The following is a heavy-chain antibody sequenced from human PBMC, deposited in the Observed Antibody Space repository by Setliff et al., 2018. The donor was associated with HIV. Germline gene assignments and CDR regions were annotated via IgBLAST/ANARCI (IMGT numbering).Heavy chain of an antibody. Sequence: ASVKVSCKASGGTFSTHAINWVRQAPGQGLEWMGGIIPIFGTTHYAHKFQGRVTITTDESTNTAYMELGSLRSEDTAVYYCASVPMEYSGYNSDSGSYYYHYGLDVWSQGTTVTVSS. CDR3: ASVPMEYSGYNSDSGSYYYHYGLDV. J-gene: IGHJ6*02. D-gene: IGHD5-12*01. V-gene: IGHV1-69*05. CDR1: GGTFSTHA. CDR2: IIPIFGTT.